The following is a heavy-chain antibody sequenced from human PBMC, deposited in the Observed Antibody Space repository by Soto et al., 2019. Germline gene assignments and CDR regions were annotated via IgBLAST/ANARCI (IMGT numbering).Heavy chain of an antibody. V-gene: IGHV3-33*01. CDR1: GSTFSSFG. Sequence: QVQVVESGGGVVQPGRSLRLSCAASGSTFSSFGMHWVRQAPGKGLEWVSLIWYDGSKKSYGDSVKGRFTISRDNSRNTVYLQINSMRADDTAVYYCARDASYYSLWSGYYPSRNGMDFWGQGTTVTVSS. J-gene: IGHJ6*02. CDR2: IWYDGSKK. D-gene: IGHD3-3*01. CDR3: ARDASYYSLWSGYYPSRNGMDF.